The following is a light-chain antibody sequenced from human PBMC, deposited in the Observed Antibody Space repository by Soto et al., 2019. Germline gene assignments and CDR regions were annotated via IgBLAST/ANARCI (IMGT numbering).Light chain of an antibody. V-gene: IGKV1-5*01. Sequence: DIQMTQSPSTLSASVGDRVTITCRASQSIRTWLAWYQQKPGKAPKVLIYAASTLQSGVPSRFIGSGSGTDCPLTKISLQPDDFATYFCQQYQSYATFGQGTKLEIK. CDR2: AAS. J-gene: IGKJ1*01. CDR3: QQYQSYAT. CDR1: QSIRTW.